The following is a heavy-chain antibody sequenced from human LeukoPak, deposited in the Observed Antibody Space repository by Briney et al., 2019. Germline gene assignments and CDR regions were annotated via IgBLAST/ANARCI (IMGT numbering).Heavy chain of an antibody. CDR3: ARAAAGPTSYDY. J-gene: IGHJ4*02. V-gene: IGHV4-39*07. D-gene: IGHD6-13*01. CDR2: IYYSGST. CDR1: GGSISSSSYY. Sequence: SETLSLTCTVSGGSISSSSYYWGWIRQPPGKGLEWIGSIYYSGSTYYNPSLKSRVTLSVDTSKNQFSLKLSSVTAADTAVYYCARAAAGPTSYDYWGQGTLVTVSS.